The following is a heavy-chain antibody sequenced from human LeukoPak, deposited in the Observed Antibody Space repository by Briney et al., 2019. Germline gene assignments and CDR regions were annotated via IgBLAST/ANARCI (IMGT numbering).Heavy chain of an antibody. D-gene: IGHD2-2*01. CDR2: ISGSGGST. CDR1: GFTFSSYA. J-gene: IGHJ6*04. Sequence: PGGSLRLSCAASGFTFSSYAMSWVRQAPGMGLEWVSAISGSGGSTYYADSVKGRFTISRDNSKNTLYLQMNSLRAEDTAVYYCAKDYIVVVPAAMGTDGMDVWGKGTTVTVSS. V-gene: IGHV3-23*01. CDR3: AKDYIVVVPAAMGTDGMDV.